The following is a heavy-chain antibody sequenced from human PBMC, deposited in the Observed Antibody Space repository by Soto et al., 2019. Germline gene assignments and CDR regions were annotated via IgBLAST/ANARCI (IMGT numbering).Heavy chain of an antibody. D-gene: IGHD6-19*01. Sequence: GGSLRLSCAASGFTFSIYSMNWVRRAPGKGLVWVSRINTDGSGTTYADSVKGRFTISRDNSKNTLYLQMNSLRAEDTAVYYCARFSGSYYYAMDVWGQGSTVTVSS. CDR1: GFTFSIYS. CDR2: INTDGSGT. J-gene: IGHJ6*02. CDR3: ARFSGSYYYAMDV. V-gene: IGHV3-74*01.